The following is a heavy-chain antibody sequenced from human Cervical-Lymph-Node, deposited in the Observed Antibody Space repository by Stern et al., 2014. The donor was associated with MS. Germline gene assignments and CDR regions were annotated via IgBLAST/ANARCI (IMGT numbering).Heavy chain of an antibody. V-gene: IGHV3-49*04. D-gene: IGHD3-3*01. CDR3: ARDPDFWSGYSSFDY. CDR1: GFAFGDYA. J-gene: IGHJ4*02. Sequence: VQLVESGGGLVQPGRSLRLSCTASGFAFGDYAMTWVRQAPGKGLEWVGFIRNKGYGATTEYGASVKGRFTISRDDSKSIAYLQMNSLKTEDTAVYYCARDPDFWSGYSSFDYWGQGTLVTVSS. CDR2: IRNKGYGATT.